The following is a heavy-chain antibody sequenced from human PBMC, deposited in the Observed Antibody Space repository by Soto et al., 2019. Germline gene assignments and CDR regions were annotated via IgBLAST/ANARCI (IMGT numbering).Heavy chain of an antibody. V-gene: IGHV5-10-1*01. CDR1: GYSFTSYW. Sequence: PGESLKISCKGSGYSFTSYWISWVRQVPGKGLEWMGRIDPSDSYTNYSPSFQGHVTISADKSISTAYLQWSSLKASDTAMYYCASTLDSSSSEYYFDYWGQGTLVTVSS. CDR2: IDPSDSYT. J-gene: IGHJ4*02. D-gene: IGHD6-6*01. CDR3: ASTLDSSSSEYYFDY.